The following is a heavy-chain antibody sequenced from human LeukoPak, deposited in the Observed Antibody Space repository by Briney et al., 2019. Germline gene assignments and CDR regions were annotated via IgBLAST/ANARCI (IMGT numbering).Heavy chain of an antibody. D-gene: IGHD1-26*01. Sequence: ASVKASCRASGYTLTGYYMHWVRQAPGQGLEWMGWINPNSGGTNYAQKFQSRVTMTRDTSISTAYMELSRLRSDDTAVYYCARDIVGATTKYGFDPWGQGTLVTVSS. CDR3: ARDIVGATTKYGFDP. CDR1: GYTLTGYY. CDR2: INPNSGGT. V-gene: IGHV1-2*02. J-gene: IGHJ5*02.